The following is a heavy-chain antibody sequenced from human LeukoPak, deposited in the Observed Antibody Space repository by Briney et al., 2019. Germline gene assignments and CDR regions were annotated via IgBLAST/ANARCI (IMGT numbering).Heavy chain of an antibody. V-gene: IGHV3-48*01. CDR1: GFTFSSYS. J-gene: IGHJ4*02. D-gene: IGHD3-9*01. Sequence: PGGSLRLSCAASGFTFSSYSMNWVRQAPGKRLEWVSYISSSSTIYYADSVKGRFTISRDNAKNSLYLQMNSLRAEDTAVYYCARIGRYFDWLLPFDYWGQGTLVTVSS. CDR2: ISSSSTI. CDR3: ARIGRYFDWLLPFDY.